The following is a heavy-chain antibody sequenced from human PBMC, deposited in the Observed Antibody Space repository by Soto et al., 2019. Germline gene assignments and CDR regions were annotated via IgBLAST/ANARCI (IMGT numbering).Heavy chain of an antibody. V-gene: IGHV1-3*01. CDR2: INAGNGNT. J-gene: IGHJ5*02. Sequence: QVQLVQSGAEVKKPGASVKVSCKASGYTFTSYAMHWVRQAPGQRLEWMGWINAGNGNTKYSQKFQGRVTITRDTSASTADMELSSLRSEDTAVYYCARDTVVRGFDPWGQGTLVTVSS. D-gene: IGHD2-8*01. CDR3: ARDTVVRGFDP. CDR1: GYTFTSYA.